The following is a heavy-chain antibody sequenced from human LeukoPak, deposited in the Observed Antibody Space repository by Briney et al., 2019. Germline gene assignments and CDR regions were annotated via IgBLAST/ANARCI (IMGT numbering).Heavy chain of an antibody. J-gene: IGHJ2*01. CDR3: ARVKDFAYSFFD. CDR2: VYRSGNT. Sequence: SETLSLTCTLSGGSISQYYWSWIRQPPGKGPEWIGYVYRSGNTNYNPSLKNRVTISVDTSKNHFSLNLTSVTAADTAVYYCARVKDFAYSFFDFGAVAPWSLSP. CDR1: GGSISQYY. V-gene: IGHV4-59*01.